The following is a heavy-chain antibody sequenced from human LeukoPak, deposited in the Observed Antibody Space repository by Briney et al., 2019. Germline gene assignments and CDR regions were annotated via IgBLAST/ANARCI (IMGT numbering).Heavy chain of an antibody. CDR1: GFTFSSYG. J-gene: IGHJ4*02. CDR2: IRYDGSNK. CDR3: ARLREIPVFGVVTKSTSYFDY. Sequence: GGSLRLSCAASGFTFSSYGMHWVRQAPGKGLEGVAFIRYDGSNKYYADSVKGRFTISRDNSKNTLYLQMNSLRAEDTAVYYCARLREIPVFGVVTKSTSYFDYWGQGTLVTVSS. D-gene: IGHD3-3*01. V-gene: IGHV3-30*02.